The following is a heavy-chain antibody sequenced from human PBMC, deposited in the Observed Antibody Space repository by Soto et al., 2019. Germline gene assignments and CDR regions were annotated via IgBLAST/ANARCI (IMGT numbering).Heavy chain of an antibody. CDR2: ISKDGSQT. CDR1: GFTFSDYW. V-gene: IGHV3-74*01. CDR3: ARDWYSSGDY. J-gene: IGHJ4*02. D-gene: IGHD6-19*01. Sequence: DVQLVESGGGLFQPGGSLRISCAASGFTFSDYWMHWVRQAPGKGLVWVSRISKDGSQTYYADSVKGRFTISRDNAENTLYLQMNSLRAEDTAMYYCARDWYSSGDYWGQGTLVTVSS.